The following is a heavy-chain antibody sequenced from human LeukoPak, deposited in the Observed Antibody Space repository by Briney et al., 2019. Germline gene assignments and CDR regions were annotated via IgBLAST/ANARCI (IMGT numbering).Heavy chain of an antibody. CDR3: ARIYGDYDGYFDY. CDR1: GFTFSSYI. Sequence: GGSLRLSCAASGFTFSSYIMNWVRQAPGKGLEWVSYISSSSSTIYYADSVKGRFTISRDNAKNSLYLQMNSLRDEDTAVYCCARIYGDYDGYFDYWGQGTLVTVSS. V-gene: IGHV3-48*02. D-gene: IGHD4-17*01. CDR2: ISSSSSTI. J-gene: IGHJ4*03.